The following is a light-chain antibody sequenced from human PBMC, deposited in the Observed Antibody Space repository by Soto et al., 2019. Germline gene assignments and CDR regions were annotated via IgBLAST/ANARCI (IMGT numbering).Light chain of an antibody. CDR3: SSYAGSNNLV. CDR1: SNDVGVYNF. J-gene: IGLJ2*01. CDR2: EVN. Sequence: QLVLTQPPSASGSPGQSVTISCTGTSNDVGVYNFVSWYQQHPGKAPKLMISEVNKRPSGVPDRFSGSKSGNTASLTVSGLQAEDEADYYCSSYAGSNNLVFGGGTKLTVL. V-gene: IGLV2-8*01.